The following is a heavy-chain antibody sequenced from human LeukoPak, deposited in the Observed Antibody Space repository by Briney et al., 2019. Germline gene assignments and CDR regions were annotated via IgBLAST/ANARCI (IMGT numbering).Heavy chain of an antibody. V-gene: IGHV4-34*01. CDR2: INHSGST. CDR3: AGGQWEIRFDP. CDR1: GGSFSGYY. Sequence: NPSETLSLTCAVYGGSFSGYYWSWIRQPPGKGLEWIGEINHSGSTNYNPSLKSRVTISVDTSKNQFSLKLSSVTAADTAVYYCAGGQWEIRFDPWGQGTLVTVSS. J-gene: IGHJ5*02. D-gene: IGHD1-26*01.